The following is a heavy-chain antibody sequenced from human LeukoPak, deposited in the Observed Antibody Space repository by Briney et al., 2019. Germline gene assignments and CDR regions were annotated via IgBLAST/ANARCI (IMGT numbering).Heavy chain of an antibody. D-gene: IGHD3-10*01. CDR1: GFIIGTYG. CDR3: AREFGGLYIDY. J-gene: IGHJ4*02. V-gene: IGHV3-33*01. Sequence: PGGSLRLSCAASGFIIGTYGMHWVRQAPGKGLDWVAVIWYDGSSQYYADSVKGRFTISRDNSKNTLYLQMNSLRAEDTAVYYCAREFGGLYIDYWGQGTLVTVSS. CDR2: IWYDGSSQ.